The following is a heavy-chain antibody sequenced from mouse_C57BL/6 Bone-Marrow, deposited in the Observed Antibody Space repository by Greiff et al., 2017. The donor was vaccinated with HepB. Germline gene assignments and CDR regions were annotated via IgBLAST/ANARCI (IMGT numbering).Heavy chain of an antibody. D-gene: IGHD2-1*01. V-gene: IGHV7-3*01. Sequence: EVQGVESGGGLVQPGGSLSLSCAASGFTFTDYYMSWVRQPPGKALEWLGFIRNKANGYTTEYSASVKGRFTISRDNSQSILYLQMNALRAEDSATYYCARYRGYYGNYDAMDYWGQGTSVTVSS. CDR3: ARYRGYYGNYDAMDY. CDR2: IRNKANGYTT. CDR1: GFTFTDYY. J-gene: IGHJ4*01.